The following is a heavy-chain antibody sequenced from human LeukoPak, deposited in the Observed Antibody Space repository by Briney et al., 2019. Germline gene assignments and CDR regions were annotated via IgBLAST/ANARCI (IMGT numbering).Heavy chain of an antibody. V-gene: IGHV4-38-2*02. D-gene: IGHD1-20*01. CDR2: IYHDGRI. CDR1: GYSIINGYY. J-gene: IGHJ4*02. CDR3: ARDTSPGITGTY. Sequence: PSETLSLTCTVSGYSIINGYYWGWIRQPPGKGLEWIGSIYHDGRIDYNPSLKSRVTISRDTSNDQFSLKLSSVTAAGTAMYYCARDTSPGITGTYWGQGTLVTVSS.